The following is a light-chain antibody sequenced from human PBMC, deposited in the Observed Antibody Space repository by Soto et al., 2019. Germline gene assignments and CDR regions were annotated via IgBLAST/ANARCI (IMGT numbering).Light chain of an antibody. V-gene: IGKV3-20*01. CDR2: AAS. J-gene: IGKJ5*01. CDR1: QSVSSSY. Sequence: EIVLTQSPGTLSLSPGERATLSCRASQSVSSSYLVWHQQKPGQAPRLLIYAASRRATGIPDRFSGSGSGTDFTLTISRLEPEDFAVYYCQQHGGSPITFGQGTRLEIK. CDR3: QQHGGSPIT.